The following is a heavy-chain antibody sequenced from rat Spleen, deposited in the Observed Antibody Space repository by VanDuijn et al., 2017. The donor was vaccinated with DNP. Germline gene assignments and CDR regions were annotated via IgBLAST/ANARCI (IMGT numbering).Heavy chain of an antibody. V-gene: IGHV4-2*01. D-gene: IGHD1-11*01. CDR2: VNKDRSRI. Sequence: EVKLVESGGGLVQPGRSLKLSCAASGFNFNANWMGWVRQAPGRGLEWIGEVNKDRSRIHYSPSFKDKSTISRDNAQNTLYLQMSTLGSEDTAVYYCAKGPNYGGDSDYFDYWGQGVMVTVSS. J-gene: IGHJ2*01. CDR1: GFNFNANW. CDR3: AKGPNYGGDSDYFDY.